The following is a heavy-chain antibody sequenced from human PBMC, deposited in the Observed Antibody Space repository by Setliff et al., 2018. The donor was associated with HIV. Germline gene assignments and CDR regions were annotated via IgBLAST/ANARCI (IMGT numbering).Heavy chain of an antibody. D-gene: IGHD5-12*01. CDR3: ARGGGFSDYDPYYYYYMDV. J-gene: IGHJ6*03. CDR2: ISHSGTT. V-gene: IGHV4-38-2*01. Sequence: SETLSLTCAFSGYSISSGYYWGWIRQPPGKGLEWIGSISHSGTTYYNASLKSRVTISVDTSKNQLSLKLSSVTAADTAVYYCARGGGFSDYDPYYYYYMDVWGKGTTVTSP. CDR1: GYSISSGYY.